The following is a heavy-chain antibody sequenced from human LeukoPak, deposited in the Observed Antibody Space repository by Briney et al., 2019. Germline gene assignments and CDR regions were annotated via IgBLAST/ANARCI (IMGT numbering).Heavy chain of an antibody. V-gene: IGHV3-23*01. CDR3: AKDRYCSSTNCPYDY. CDR1: GFTSSDYT. D-gene: IGHD2-2*01. J-gene: IGHJ4*02. Sequence: PGGSLRLSCAASGFTSSDYTMNWVRQAPGKGLEWVSGISVSDDITYYADSVKGRFTMSRDNSNNMLYLQMNSLRAEDTAVYYCAKDRYCSSTNCPYDYWGQGTLVTVSS. CDR2: ISVSDDIT.